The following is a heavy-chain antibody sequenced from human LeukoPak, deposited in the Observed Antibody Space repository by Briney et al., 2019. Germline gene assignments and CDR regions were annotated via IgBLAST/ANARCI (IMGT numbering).Heavy chain of an antibody. CDR3: ARVLRYDFWSAYYFDY. J-gene: IGHJ4*02. V-gene: IGHV1-18*01. CDR2: VSTYNGNT. CDR1: GYTFNSYD. Sequence: PTASVKVSCKASGYTFNSYDISWVRPAAGQGLEWMAWVSTYNGNTNYAQKVQGRATMTTDTSTSTAYMELRSLRSDDTAVYYCARVLRYDFWSAYYFDYWGQGTLVTVSS. D-gene: IGHD3-3*01.